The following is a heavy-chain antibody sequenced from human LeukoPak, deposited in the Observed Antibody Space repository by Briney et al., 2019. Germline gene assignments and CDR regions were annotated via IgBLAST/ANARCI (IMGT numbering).Heavy chain of an antibody. CDR1: GFTFSSYA. CDR3: AKGQRFMIFGGSSYYMDV. V-gene: IGHV3-23*01. J-gene: IGHJ6*03. CDR2: ISGSGGST. D-gene: IGHD3/OR15-3a*01. Sequence: GGSLRLSCAASGFTFSSYAMSWVRQAPGKGLEWVSAISGSGGSTYYADSVKGRFTISRDNSKNTLYLQMNSLRAEDTAVYYCAKGQRFMIFGGSSYYMDVWAKGTTVTVSS.